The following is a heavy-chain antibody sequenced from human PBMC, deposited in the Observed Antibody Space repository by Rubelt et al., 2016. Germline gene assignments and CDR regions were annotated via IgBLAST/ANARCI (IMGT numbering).Heavy chain of an antibody. V-gene: IGHV3-74*01. CDR1: GFTFSSYS. D-gene: IGHD6-13*01. J-gene: IGHJ4*02. Sequence: GSLRLSCEASGFTFSSYSMHWVRQDPGKGLVWVSRINGDGSSKSYADSVTGRFTISRDNAKNTLYLQMNSLRAEDTAVYYCAREDSNSRVVDFDYWGQGTLVTVSS. CDR2: INGDGSSK. CDR3: AREDSNSRVVDFDY.